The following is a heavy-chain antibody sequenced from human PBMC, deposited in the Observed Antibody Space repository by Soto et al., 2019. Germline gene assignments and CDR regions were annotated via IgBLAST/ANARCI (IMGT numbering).Heavy chain of an antibody. D-gene: IGHD3-3*02. CDR3: VRYDRINMKPYSPEGFHI. CDR1: GDSISSSNSH. V-gene: IGHV4-39*01. J-gene: IGHJ3*02. CDR2: VYYGGDIFYSGTI. Sequence: SETLSLTCTVSGDSISSSNSHWGWTRQPPGQGLEYIGCVYYGGDIFYSGTIYYNPSLKSRVTISVDTSKNQFSLRLSSVTAADTGVYYCVRYDRINMKPYSPEGFHIWGQGTRVTVSS.